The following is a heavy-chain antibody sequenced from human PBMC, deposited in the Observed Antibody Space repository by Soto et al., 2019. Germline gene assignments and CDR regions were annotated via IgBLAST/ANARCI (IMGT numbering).Heavy chain of an antibody. CDR2: IYPGDSIP. CDR1: GYSFTNYW. CDR3: ARQGGMAIIFRNDSFDV. V-gene: IGHV5-51*01. Sequence: PGESLKISCKGSGYSFTNYWIAWVRQMPGKGLEWMGIIYPGDSIPRYSPSFQGQVTISVDKSISTAYLQWSSLKASDTAIYYCARQGGMAIIFRNDSFDVWGQGTMVTVSS. J-gene: IGHJ3*01. D-gene: IGHD3-22*01.